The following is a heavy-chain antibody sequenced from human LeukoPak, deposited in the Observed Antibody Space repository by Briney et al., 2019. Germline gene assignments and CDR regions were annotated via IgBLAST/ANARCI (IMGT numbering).Heavy chain of an antibody. CDR3: VRGTGY. Sequence: GGSLRLSCSVSGFTFSTYVMHWVRQATGKGLEYVSAISSNGDNTYYADSVKGRFTISRDNSKNTLYLQMSSLRADDTAVYYCVRGTGYWGQGTLVTVSS. V-gene: IGHV3-64D*06. CDR1: GFTFSTYV. J-gene: IGHJ4*02. CDR2: ISSNGDNT.